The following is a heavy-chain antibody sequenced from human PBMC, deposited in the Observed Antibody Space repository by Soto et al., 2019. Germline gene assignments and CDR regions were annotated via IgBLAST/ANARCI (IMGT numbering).Heavy chain of an antibody. CDR3: ARVGRLVPVGSFRGDFYYYYDMDV. Sequence: EVQLVESGGGLVQPGGSLRLSCAASGFNFSGYWMHWVRQAQGKGLVWVSRINTDGRTTSYADSVKGRFTISRDNAKNKLYLQMSSLRAEDTAVYYCARVGRLVPVGSFRGDFYYYYDMDVWGKGTTVTVSS. D-gene: IGHD2-2*01. J-gene: IGHJ6*04. V-gene: IGHV3-74*01. CDR2: INTDGRTT. CDR1: GFNFSGYW.